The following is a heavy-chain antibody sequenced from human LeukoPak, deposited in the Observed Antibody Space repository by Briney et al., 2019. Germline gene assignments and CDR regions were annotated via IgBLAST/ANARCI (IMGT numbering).Heavy chain of an antibody. CDR2: IKQDGSEK. D-gene: IGHD1-26*01. CDR3: AARSSGDPYF. CDR1: GLTLSNYW. Sequence: GGSLRLSCTASGLTLSNYWMIWVRQAPGKGLQWVAKIKQDGSEKYYVDSVKGRFTISRDNAENSLYLQMNSLRVEDTAVYYCAARSSGDPYFWGQGTLVTVSS. J-gene: IGHJ4*02. V-gene: IGHV3-7*03.